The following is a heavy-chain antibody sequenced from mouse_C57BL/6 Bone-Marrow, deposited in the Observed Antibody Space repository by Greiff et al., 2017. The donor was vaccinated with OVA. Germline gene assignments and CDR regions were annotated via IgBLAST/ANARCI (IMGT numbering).Heavy chain of an antibody. CDR3: ARSEGVVDGSSLYYFDY. CDR2: IDPSDSYT. CDR1: GYTFTSYW. Sequence: QVQLQQPGAELVKPGASVKLSCKASGYTFTSYWMQWVKQRPGQGLEWIGEIDPSDSYTNYNQKFKGKATLTVDTASSTAYMQLSSLTSEDSAVYYCARSEGVVDGSSLYYFDYWGQGTTLTVSS. V-gene: IGHV1-50*01. J-gene: IGHJ2*01. D-gene: IGHD1-3*01.